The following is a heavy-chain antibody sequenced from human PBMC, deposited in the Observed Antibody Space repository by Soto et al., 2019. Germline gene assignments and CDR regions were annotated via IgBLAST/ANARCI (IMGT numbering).Heavy chain of an antibody. CDR3: AKDYSDYSNLNWFDP. V-gene: IGHV3-30*18. J-gene: IGHJ5*02. Sequence: GGSLRLSCAASGFTFSSYGMHWVRQAPGKGLEWVAVISYDGSNKYYADSVKGRFTISRDNSKNTLYLQMNSLRAEDTAVYYCAKDYSDYSNLNWFDPWGQGTLVTVSS. CDR1: GFTFSSYG. CDR2: ISYDGSNK. D-gene: IGHD4-4*01.